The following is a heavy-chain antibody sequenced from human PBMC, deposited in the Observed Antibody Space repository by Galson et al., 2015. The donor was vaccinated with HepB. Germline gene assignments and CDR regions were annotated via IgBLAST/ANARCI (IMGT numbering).Heavy chain of an antibody. D-gene: IGHD3-22*01. Sequence: SLRLSCAASGFTFSSYGMHWVRQAPGKGLEWVAVIWYDGSNKYYADSVKGRFTISRDNSKNTLYLQMNSLRAEDTAVYYCARGFDDSSGYDYWGQGTLVTVSS. CDR1: GFTFSSYG. J-gene: IGHJ4*02. V-gene: IGHV3-33*08. CDR3: ARGFDDSSGYDY. CDR2: IWYDGSNK.